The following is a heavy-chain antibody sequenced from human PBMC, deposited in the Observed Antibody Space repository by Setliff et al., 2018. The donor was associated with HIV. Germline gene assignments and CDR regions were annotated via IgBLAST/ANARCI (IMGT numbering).Heavy chain of an antibody. CDR1: GFTLSRCW. Sequence: QSGGSLRLSCVASGFTLSRCWMNWVRQAPGKGLEWVGNIKQDGSERYYVDSVKGRFTISRDNAENSVYLQMNSLGAEDTAVYYCARDIETTVTPFDYWGQGTLVTVSS. J-gene: IGHJ4*02. V-gene: IGHV3-7*01. CDR3: ARDIETTVTPFDY. D-gene: IGHD4-4*01. CDR2: IKQDGSER.